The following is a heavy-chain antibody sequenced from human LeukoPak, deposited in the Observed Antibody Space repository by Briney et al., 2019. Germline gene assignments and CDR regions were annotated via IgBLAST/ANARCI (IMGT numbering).Heavy chain of an antibody. CDR3: LLAFDY. V-gene: IGHV3-48*01. J-gene: IGHJ4*02. CDR1: GFTFSSYS. Sequence: GGSLRLSCAASGFTFSSYSMNWVRQAPGKGLEWVSYIGSSSSTIYYADSVKGRFTISRDNAKNSLYLQMNSLRAEDTAVYYCLLAFDYWGQGTLVTVSS. D-gene: IGHD2-15*01. CDR2: IGSSSSTI.